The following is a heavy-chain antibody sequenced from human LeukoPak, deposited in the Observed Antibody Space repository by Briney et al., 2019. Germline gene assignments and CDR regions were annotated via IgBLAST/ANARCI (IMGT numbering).Heavy chain of an antibody. V-gene: IGHV4-59*01. Sequence: SETLSLTCTVSGGSISSYYWSWIRQPPGKGLEWIGYIYYSGSTNYNPSLKSRVTISVDTSKNQFSLKLSSVTAADTAVYYCARVPPADYYDSGGYYYVRDVWFDPWGQGTLVTVSS. CDR3: ARVPPADYYDSGGYYYVRDVWFDP. J-gene: IGHJ5*02. D-gene: IGHD3-22*01. CDR1: GGSISSYY. CDR2: IYYSGST.